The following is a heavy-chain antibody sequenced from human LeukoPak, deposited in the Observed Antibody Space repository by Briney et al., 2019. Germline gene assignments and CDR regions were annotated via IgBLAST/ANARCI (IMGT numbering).Heavy chain of an antibody. V-gene: IGHV3-73*01. Sequence: GGSLRHSCTASGFTFSGSSMHWVRQASGKGLEWVGRIRTKANNDATAYVASVRGRFTISRDDSKNTAYLQMNSLRTEDTAVYYCARDVEGFPQYYFDYWGQGTLVTVSS. CDR1: GFTFSGSS. CDR3: ARDVEGFPQYYFDY. J-gene: IGHJ4*02. CDR2: IRTKANNDAT. D-gene: IGHD1-1*01.